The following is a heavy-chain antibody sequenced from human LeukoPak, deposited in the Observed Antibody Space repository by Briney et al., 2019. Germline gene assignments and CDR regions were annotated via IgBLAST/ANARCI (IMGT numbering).Heavy chain of an antibody. D-gene: IGHD4/OR15-4a*01. Sequence: GGSLRLSCAASGFTFDDYAMHWVRQAPGKGLEWVSLISGDGGSTYYADSVKGRCTISRDNSKNSLYLQMNSLRTEDTALYYCANGDDYGDYWGQGTLVTVSS. J-gene: IGHJ4*02. CDR3: ANGDDYGDY. CDR2: ISGDGGST. V-gene: IGHV3-43*02. CDR1: GFTFDDYA.